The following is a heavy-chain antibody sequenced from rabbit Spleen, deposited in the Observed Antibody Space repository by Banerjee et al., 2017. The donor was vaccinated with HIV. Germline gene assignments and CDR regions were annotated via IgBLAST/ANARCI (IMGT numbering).Heavy chain of an antibody. CDR3: ARDLVGVIGWNFYL. J-gene: IGHJ4*01. CDR2: INAATAKP. V-gene: IGHV1S45*01. CDR1: GFSLSYNNV. Sequence: QEQLVESGGGLVKPGASLTLTCTASGFSLSYNNVMCWVRQAPGKGLEWITCINAATAKPVYATWAKGRFTISRTSSTTVTLRMTSLTAADTATYFCARDLVGVIGWNFYLWGQGTLVTVS. D-gene: IGHD1-1*01.